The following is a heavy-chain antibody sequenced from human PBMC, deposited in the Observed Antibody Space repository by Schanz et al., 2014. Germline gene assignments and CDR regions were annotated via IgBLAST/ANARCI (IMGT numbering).Heavy chain of an antibody. CDR1: GFTFSSYS. V-gene: IGHV3-21*01. CDR3: ARDSAGTTFGVLDS. Sequence: EVQLLESGGGLVQPGGSLRLSCAASGFTFSSYSMNWVRQAPGRGLEWVTSISPSSSYIYYADSVKGRFTISRDNAKNSLYLQMNSLRAEDTALYYCARDSAGTTFGVLDSWGQGTLVTVSS. J-gene: IGHJ4*02. CDR2: ISPSSSYI. D-gene: IGHD1-1*01.